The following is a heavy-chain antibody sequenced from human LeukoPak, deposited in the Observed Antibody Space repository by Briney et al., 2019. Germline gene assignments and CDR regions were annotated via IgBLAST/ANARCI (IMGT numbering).Heavy chain of an antibody. J-gene: IGHJ4*02. V-gene: IGHV1-2*02. CDR3: AKGGGIAAAALDY. Sequence: VASVKVSCKASGYTFTGYYMHWVRQAPGQGLEWMGWINPNSGGTNYAQKFQGRVTMTRDTSISTAYMELSRLRSDDTAVYYCAKGGGIAAAALDYWGQGTLVTVSS. CDR2: INPNSGGT. CDR1: GYTFTGYY. D-gene: IGHD6-13*01.